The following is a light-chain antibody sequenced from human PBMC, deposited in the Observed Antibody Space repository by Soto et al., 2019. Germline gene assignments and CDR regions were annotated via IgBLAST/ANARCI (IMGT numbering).Light chain of an antibody. CDR2: GAS. V-gene: IGKV3-20*01. CDR3: QQYGSSGT. CDR1: QSISANY. Sequence: EIVLTQSPGTVSLSPGDRATLSCRASQSISANYLAWYQQKPGQAPRLLIYGASNRATGIPDRFSGSGSGTDFTLTISRLEPEDFAVYYCQQYGSSGTFGQGTKVDI. J-gene: IGKJ1*01.